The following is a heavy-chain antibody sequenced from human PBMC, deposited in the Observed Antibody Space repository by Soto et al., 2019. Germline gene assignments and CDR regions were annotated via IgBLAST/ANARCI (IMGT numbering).Heavy chain of an antibody. Sequence: GGSLRLSCTASGFTFGDYAMSWFRQAPGKGLEWVAAISGSGGSTYYADSVKGRFTISRDNSKNTLYLQMNSLRAEDTAVYYCAKGAAHPYYFDYWGQGTLVTVSS. D-gene: IGHD2-15*01. J-gene: IGHJ4*02. CDR3: AKGAAHPYYFDY. CDR2: ISGSGGST. CDR1: GFTFGDYA. V-gene: IGHV3-23*01.